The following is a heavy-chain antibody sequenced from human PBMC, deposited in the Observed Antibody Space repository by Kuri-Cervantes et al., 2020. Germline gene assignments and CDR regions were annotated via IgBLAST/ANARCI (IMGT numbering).Heavy chain of an antibody. CDR2: ISAYNGST. CDR1: GFTFTSSA. CDR3: ARFNGDYDDPSPVDY. V-gene: IGHV1-18*01. D-gene: IGHD4-17*01. Sequence: ASVKVSCKASGFTFTSSAVQWVRQARGQRLEWMGWISAYNGSTNYAQKLQGRVTMTTDTSTSTAYMELRSLRSDDTAVYYCARFNGDYDDPSPVDYWGQGTLVTVSS. J-gene: IGHJ4*02.